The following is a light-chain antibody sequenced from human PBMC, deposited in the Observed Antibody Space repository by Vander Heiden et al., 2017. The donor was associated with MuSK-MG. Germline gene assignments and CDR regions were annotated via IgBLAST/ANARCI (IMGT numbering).Light chain of an antibody. CDR1: QSVSSN. CDR2: GAS. Sequence: EIVMPQSPSPLSVSPGERATLSCRASQSVSSNLAWYQQKPGQAPRLLIHGASTSATGIPARFSGSGSGTEFTLTISSLQSEDFAVYYCHQYNTWPPLFGAGTKVEIK. V-gene: IGKV3-15*01. J-gene: IGKJ4*01. CDR3: HQYNTWPPL.